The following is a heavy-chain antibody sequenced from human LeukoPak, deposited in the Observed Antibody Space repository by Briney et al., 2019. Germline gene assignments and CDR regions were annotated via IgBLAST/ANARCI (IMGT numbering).Heavy chain of an antibody. V-gene: IGHV3-30*03. D-gene: IGHD5-18*01. Sequence: GGSLRLSCAASGFTLSSYGMHWVRQAPGKGLEWVAVISYDGSNKYYADSVKGRFTISRDNSKNTLYLQMNSLRAEDTAVYYCASGYSYGYGYWGQGTLVTVSS. CDR1: GFTLSSYG. CDR3: ASGYSYGYGY. CDR2: ISYDGSNK. J-gene: IGHJ4*02.